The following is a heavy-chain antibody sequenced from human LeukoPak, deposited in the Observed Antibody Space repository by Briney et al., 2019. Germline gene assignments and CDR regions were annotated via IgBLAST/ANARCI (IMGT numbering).Heavy chain of an antibody. Sequence: PSETLSLTCTVSNGSISSDHWSWVRQPPGKGLEWIGYILTSGTTNYNPSLKSRLTISVDTSKNQFTLKLSSVTAADTAVYYCARLRVSGTSLYYFDYWGQGTLATVSS. J-gene: IGHJ4*02. V-gene: IGHV4-4*09. D-gene: IGHD3-10*01. CDR1: NGSISSDH. CDR3: ARLRVSGTSLYYFDY. CDR2: ILTSGTT.